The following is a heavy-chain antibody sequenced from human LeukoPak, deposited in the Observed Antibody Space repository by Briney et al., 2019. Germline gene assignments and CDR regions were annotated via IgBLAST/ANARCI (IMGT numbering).Heavy chain of an antibody. CDR3: ACLGCYSTEFDY. V-gene: IGHV4-34*01. J-gene: IGHJ4*02. D-gene: IGHD2-21*02. CDR1: GGSFSGYY. CDR2: INHSGST. Sequence: SETLSLTCAVYGGSFSGYYWSWIRQPPGKGLEWIGEINHSGSTNYNPSLKSRVTISVDTSKNQFSLKLSSVTAADTAVYYCACLGCYSTEFDYWGQGTLVTVSS.